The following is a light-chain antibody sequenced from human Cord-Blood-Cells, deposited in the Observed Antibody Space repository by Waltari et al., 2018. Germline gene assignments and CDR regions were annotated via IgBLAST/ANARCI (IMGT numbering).Light chain of an antibody. V-gene: IGLV3-1*01. J-gene: IGLJ1*01. Sequence: SYELTQPPSVSVSPGQTASITCSGDKLGDKYACWYQQKPGQYPVLVIYQDSKWPSGIPERFSGSNSGNTATLTISGTQAMDEADYYCQAWDSSTYVFGTGTKVTVL. CDR3: QAWDSSTYV. CDR2: QDS. CDR1: KLGDKY.